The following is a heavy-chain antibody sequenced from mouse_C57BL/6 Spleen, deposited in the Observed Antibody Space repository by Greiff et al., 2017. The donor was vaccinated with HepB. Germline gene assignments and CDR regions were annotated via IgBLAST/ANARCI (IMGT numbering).Heavy chain of an antibody. Sequence: VQLQQSGAELVMPGASVKLSCKASGYTFTSYWMHWVKQRPGQGLEWIGEIDPSDSYTNYNQKFKGKSTLTVDKSSSTAYMQLSSLTSEDSAVYSCGRWETGIYYAMDYWGQGTSVTVSS. D-gene: IGHD4-1*01. CDR2: IDPSDSYT. CDR1: GYTFTSYW. V-gene: IGHV1-69*01. J-gene: IGHJ4*01. CDR3: GRWETGIYYAMDY.